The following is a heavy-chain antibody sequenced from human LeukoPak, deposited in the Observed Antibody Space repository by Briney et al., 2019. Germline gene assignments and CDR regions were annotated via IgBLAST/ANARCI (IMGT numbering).Heavy chain of an antibody. D-gene: IGHD1-26*01. V-gene: IGHV3-11*04. Sequence: WGSLRLSCAASGFTFSDYYMSWIRQAPGKGLECLSYISGSGITIYYADSVKGRFTISRGNAKNSLYLQMNSLRAEDTAVYYCARKSGSYYDHWGQGTLVTVSS. CDR2: ISGSGITI. J-gene: IGHJ4*02. CDR3: ARKSGSYYDH. CDR1: GFTFSDYY.